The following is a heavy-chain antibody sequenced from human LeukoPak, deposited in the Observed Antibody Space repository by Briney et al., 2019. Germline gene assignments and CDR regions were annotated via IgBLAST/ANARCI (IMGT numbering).Heavy chain of an antibody. D-gene: IGHD3/OR15-3a*01. CDR3: ARQTGSGLFILP. CDR1: GGSISSSSYY. J-gene: IGHJ4*02. Sequence: PSETLSLTCTVSGGSISSSSYYWGWIRQPPGKGLEWIESIYYSGSTYYNPSLKSRVTISVDTSKNQFSLKLTSVTAAGTAVYYCARQTGSGLFILPGGQGTLVTVSS. CDR2: IYYSGST. V-gene: IGHV4-39*01.